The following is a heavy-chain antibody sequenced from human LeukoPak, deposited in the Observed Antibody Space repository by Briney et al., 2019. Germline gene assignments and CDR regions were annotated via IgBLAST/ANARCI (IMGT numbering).Heavy chain of an antibody. D-gene: IGHD6-19*01. CDR1: XFTXXNAW. CDR2: IKSKTHVCTP. J-gene: IGHJ4*02. V-gene: IGHV3-15*01. Sequence: SCAAXXFTXXNAWMSWVRQAPGKGLEWVGXIKSKTHVCTPHYAAPVKGRFTISRDDSKNTLYLQMNSLKTEDTAVYYCTTDVQWLVLGDFDYWGQGTLVTVSS. CDR3: TTDVQWLVLGDFDY.